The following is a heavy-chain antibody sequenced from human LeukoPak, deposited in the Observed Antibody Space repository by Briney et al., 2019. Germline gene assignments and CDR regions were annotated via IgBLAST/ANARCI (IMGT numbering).Heavy chain of an antibody. J-gene: IGHJ5*02. D-gene: IGHD2/OR15-2a*01. CDR1: GLSCSSRA. CDR3: AKDLSFVIPYNWFDP. V-gene: IGHV3-23*01. CDR2: ISGSGGST. Sequence: GGSLRLSCVASGLSCSSRAMNWVRQAPGKGLEWVSAISGSGGSTYYADSVKGRFTISRDNSKNTLYLQMNSLRAEDTAVYYCAKDLSFVIPYNWFDPWGQGTLVTVSS.